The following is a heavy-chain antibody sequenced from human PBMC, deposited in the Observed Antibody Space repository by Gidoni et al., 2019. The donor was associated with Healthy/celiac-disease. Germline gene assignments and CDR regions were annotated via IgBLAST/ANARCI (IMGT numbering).Heavy chain of an antibody. CDR1: GGSISSSSYY. CDR3: HLAVAGLFDY. D-gene: IGHD6-19*01. V-gene: IGHV4-39*01. J-gene: IGHJ4*02. CDR2: IYYSGST. Sequence: TVSGGSISSSSYYWGWIRQPPGKGLEWIGSIYYSGSTYYNPSLKSRVTISVDTSKNQFSLKLSSVTAADTAVYYCHLAVAGLFDYWGQGTLVTVSS.